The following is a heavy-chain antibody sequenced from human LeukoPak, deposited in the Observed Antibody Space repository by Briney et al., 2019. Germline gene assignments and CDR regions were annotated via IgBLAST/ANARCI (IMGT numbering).Heavy chain of an antibody. D-gene: IGHD6-19*01. CDR3: ATAGVAVAPYYFDY. V-gene: IGHV1-18*01. CDR2: ISAYNGNT. CDR1: GYTFTSYG. J-gene: IGHJ4*02. Sequence: GASVKVSCKASGYTFTSYGISWVRQAPGQGLEWMGWISAYNGNTNYAQKLQGRVTMTTDTSTSTAYMELSSLRSEDTAVYYCATAGVAVAPYYFDYWGQGTLVTVSS.